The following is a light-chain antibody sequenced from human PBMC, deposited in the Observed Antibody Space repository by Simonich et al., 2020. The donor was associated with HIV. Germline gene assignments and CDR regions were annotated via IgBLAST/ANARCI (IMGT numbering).Light chain of an antibody. J-gene: IGLJ3*02. V-gene: IGLV3-1*01. Sequence: SYELTQPPSVSVSPGQTASITCSGDKLGDKYACWYQQKPGQSPVLVIYQDGKRPAGIPEGFAGSNSGNTATLTISGTQAMDEADYYCQAWDTSTGVFGGGTKLTVL. CDR1: KLGDKY. CDR3: QAWDTSTGV. CDR2: QDG.